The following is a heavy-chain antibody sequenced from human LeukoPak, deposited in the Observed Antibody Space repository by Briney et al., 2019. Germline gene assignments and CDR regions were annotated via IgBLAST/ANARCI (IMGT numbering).Heavy chain of an antibody. CDR3: ARASQGIAAAGTQDAFDI. V-gene: IGHV4-59*08. CDR2: IYYSGST. D-gene: IGHD6-13*01. Sequence: SETLSLTCTVSGGSISTYSWNWIRQPPGKGLEWIGYIYYSGSTNYNPSLKSRVTISVDTSKNQFSLKLSSVTAADTAVYYCARASQGIAAAGTQDAFDIWGQGTMVTVSS. J-gene: IGHJ3*02. CDR1: GGSISTYS.